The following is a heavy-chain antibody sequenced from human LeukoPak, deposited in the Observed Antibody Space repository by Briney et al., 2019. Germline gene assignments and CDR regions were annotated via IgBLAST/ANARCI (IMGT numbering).Heavy chain of an antibody. CDR1: GFTFSSYA. CDR2: ISGSGGST. J-gene: IGHJ3*02. D-gene: IGHD4-17*01. V-gene: IGHV3-23*01. CDR3: AKTVTPPSGVGI. Sequence: GGSLRLSCAASGFTFSSYAMSWVRQAPGKGLEWVSAISGSGGSTYYADSVKGRFTIYRDNSKNTLYLQMNSLRAEDTAVYYCAKTVTPPSGVGIWGQGTMVTVSS.